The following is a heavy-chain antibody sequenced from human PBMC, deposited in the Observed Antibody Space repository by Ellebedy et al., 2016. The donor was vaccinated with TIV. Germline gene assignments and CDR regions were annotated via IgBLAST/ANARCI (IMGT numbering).Heavy chain of an antibody. J-gene: IGHJ3*02. CDR3: AKDLGWQTNAFDI. CDR1: GFTFSTYD. D-gene: IGHD7-27*01. CDR2: IAVNGYT. V-gene: IGHV3-13*01. Sequence: GGSLRLXXAASGFTFSTYDMHWVRQVTGKGLEWVSGIAVNGYTHYRDSVTGRFTISRENAENSLYLQMNSLRAGDTAVYYCAKDLGWQTNAFDIWGQGTMVTVSS.